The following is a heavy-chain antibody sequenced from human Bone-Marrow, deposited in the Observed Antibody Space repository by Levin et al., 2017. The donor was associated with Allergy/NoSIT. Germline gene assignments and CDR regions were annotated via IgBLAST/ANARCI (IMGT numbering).Heavy chain of an antibody. D-gene: IGHD2-2*01. J-gene: IGHJ4*02. CDR2: IDPEDGTT. V-gene: IGHV1-69-2*01. CDR3: ALNMKYPVVPAAGSMPHDY. CDR1: GYTFTDYP. Sequence: ASVKVSCKVSGYTFTDYPIHWIQQAPGKRLEWMGLIDPEDGTTTYRERFQNRLTISADTSRDIVHMELSGLKSEDTAMYYFALNMKYPVVPAAGSMPHDYWGQGTLVTVSS.